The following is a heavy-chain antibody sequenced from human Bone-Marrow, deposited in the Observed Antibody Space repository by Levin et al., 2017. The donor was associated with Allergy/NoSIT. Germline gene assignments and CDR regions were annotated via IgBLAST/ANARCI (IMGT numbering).Heavy chain of an antibody. J-gene: IGHJ4*02. D-gene: IGHD3-10*01. CDR3: ARETATGSGSYLF. CDR2: INPSGDRP. CDR1: GYTFSSYY. Sequence: VASVKVSCKASGYTFSSYYMHWVRQAPGQGLEWMGIINPSGDRPGYALRYQGRFTMTRDTSTSTLYMELRSLRSEDTAVYYCARETATGSGSYLFWGQGTLVTVSS. V-gene: IGHV1-46*01.